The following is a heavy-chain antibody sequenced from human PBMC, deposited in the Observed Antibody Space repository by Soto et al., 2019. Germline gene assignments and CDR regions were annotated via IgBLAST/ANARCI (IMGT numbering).Heavy chain of an antibody. CDR1: GFTFSSYA. D-gene: IGHD3-10*01. CDR3: ARLKMRGVIFGWFDP. V-gene: IGHV3-23*01. CDR2: ISGSGGST. J-gene: IGHJ5*02. Sequence: GALRLSCAASGFTFSSYAMSWVRQAPGKGLEWVSAISGSGGSTYYADSVKGRFTISRDNSKNTLYLQMNSLRAEDTAVYYCARLKMRGVIFGWFDPWGQGTLVTVSS.